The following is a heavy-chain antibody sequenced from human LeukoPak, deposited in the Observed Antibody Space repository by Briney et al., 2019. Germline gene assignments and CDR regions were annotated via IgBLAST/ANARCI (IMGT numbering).Heavy chain of an antibody. CDR3: AREVSSSTDY. CDR1: EYTFTSYH. D-gene: IGHD6-6*01. Sequence: GASVKVSCKASEYTFTSYHMHWVRQAPGQGLEWMGIINPSGSSTSYAQKFQGRVTMTRDTSTSTVYMELSSLRSGDTAVYYCAREVSSSTDYWGQGTLVTVSS. CDR2: INPSGSST. J-gene: IGHJ4*02. V-gene: IGHV1-46*01.